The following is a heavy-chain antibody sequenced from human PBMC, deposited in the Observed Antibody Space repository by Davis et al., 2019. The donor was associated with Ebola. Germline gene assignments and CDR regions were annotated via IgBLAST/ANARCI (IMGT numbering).Heavy chain of an antibody. V-gene: IGHV3-23*01. CDR2: ISGSGGST. CDR1: GFTFSSYA. D-gene: IGHD3-22*01. J-gene: IGHJ3*02. CDR3: ASLPTSHYYDSSGYAFDI. Sequence: PGGSLRLSCAASGFTFSSYAMSWVRQAPGKGLEWVSAISGSGGSTYYADSVKGRFTISRDNAKNSLYLQMNSLRAEDTAVYYCASLPTSHYYDSSGYAFDIWGQGTMVTVSS.